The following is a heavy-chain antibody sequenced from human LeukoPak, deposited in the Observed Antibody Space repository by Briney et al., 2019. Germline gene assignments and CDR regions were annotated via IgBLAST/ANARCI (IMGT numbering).Heavy chain of an antibody. CDR1: GFTFSSYT. D-gene: IGHD3-10*01. Sequence: PGGSLRLSCAASGFTFSSYTMNWVRQAPGKGLEWVSSISSGSSYIYYADSVKGRFTISRDNAKNSLYLLMNSLRAEDTAVYYCARAKEVLWFGESSSHAAFDIWGQGTVVTVSS. J-gene: IGHJ3*02. CDR3: ARAKEVLWFGESSSHAAFDI. V-gene: IGHV3-21*01. CDR2: ISSGSSYI.